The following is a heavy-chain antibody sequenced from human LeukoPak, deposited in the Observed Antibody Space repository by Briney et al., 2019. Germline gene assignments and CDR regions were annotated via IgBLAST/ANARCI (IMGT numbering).Heavy chain of an antibody. J-gene: IGHJ5*02. CDR2: IYHSGST. Sequence: PSETLSLTCAVSGYSISSGYYWGWIRQPPGQGLEWIGSIYHSGSTYYNPSLKSRVTISVDTSKNQFSLKLSSVTAADTAVYYCARHALTTINWFDPWGQGTLVTVSS. CDR1: GYSISSGYY. V-gene: IGHV4-38-2*01. CDR3: ARHALTTINWFDP. D-gene: IGHD3-22*01.